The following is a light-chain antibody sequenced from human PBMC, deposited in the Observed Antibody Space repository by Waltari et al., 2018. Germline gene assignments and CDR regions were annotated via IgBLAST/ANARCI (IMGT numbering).Light chain of an antibody. J-gene: IGKJ3*01. CDR3: QQINEYVIT. CDR2: AAS. V-gene: IGKV1-9*01. Sequence: DIQLTQSPSFLSASVGDRVIITCRASQYISSNLAWYQQKPGKAPNLLIYAASTLQSEVPSRFSGSGSGTEFTLTISSLQPEDYATYYCQQINEYVITFGPGTKVDIK. CDR1: QYISSN.